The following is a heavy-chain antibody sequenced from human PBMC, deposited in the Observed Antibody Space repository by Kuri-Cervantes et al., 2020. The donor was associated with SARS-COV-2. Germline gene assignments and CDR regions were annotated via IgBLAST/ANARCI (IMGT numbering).Heavy chain of an antibody. CDR3: ARDSMTTRDFDY. V-gene: IGHV3-11*05. J-gene: IGHJ4*02. CDR1: GSTFSDYY. D-gene: IGHD4-11*01. Sequence: GGSLRLSCAASGSTFSDYYMSWIRQAPGKGLEWVSYISSSSSYTNYADSVKGRFTISRDNAKNSLYLQMNSLRAEDTAVYYCARDSMTTRDFDYWGQGTLVTVSS. CDR2: ISSSSSYT.